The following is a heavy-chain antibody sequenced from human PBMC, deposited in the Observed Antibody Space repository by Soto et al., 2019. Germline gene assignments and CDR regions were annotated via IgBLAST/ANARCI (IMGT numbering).Heavy chain of an antibody. CDR2: IKSKTDGGTT. Sequence: GGSLRLSCAASGFTFSNAWMNWVRQAPGKGLEWVGRIKSKTDGGTTDYAAPVKGRFTISRDDSKNTLYLQMNSLKTEDTAVYYCTTDRLMVITTILIRSADYWGQGTLVTVSS. D-gene: IGHD3-22*01. V-gene: IGHV3-15*07. CDR3: TTDRLMVITTILIRSADY. CDR1: GFTFSNAW. J-gene: IGHJ4*02.